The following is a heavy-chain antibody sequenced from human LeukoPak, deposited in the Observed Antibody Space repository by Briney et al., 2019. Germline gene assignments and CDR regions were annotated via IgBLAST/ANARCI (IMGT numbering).Heavy chain of an antibody. J-gene: IGHJ3*02. V-gene: IGHV3-66*01. D-gene: IGHD3-16*02. CDR2: IYSGGST. CDR3: ARDLFHRYAFDI. CDR1: GFTVSSNY. Sequence: GGSLRLSCAASGFTVSSNYMSWVRQAPGKGLEWVSVIYSGGSTYYADSVKARFTISRDNSKSTLYLQMNSLRAEDTAVYYCARDLFHRYAFDIWGQGTMVTVSS.